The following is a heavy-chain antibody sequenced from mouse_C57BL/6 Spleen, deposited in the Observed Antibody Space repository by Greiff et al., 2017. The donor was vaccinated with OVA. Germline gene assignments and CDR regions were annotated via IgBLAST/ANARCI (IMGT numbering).Heavy chain of an antibody. J-gene: IGHJ4*01. CDR1: GFTFSDYG. CDR3: ARGLTGTLYAMDY. V-gene: IGHV5-17*01. D-gene: IGHD4-1*01. CDR2: ISSGSSTI. Sequence: EVNVVESGGGLVKPGGSLKLSCAASGFTFSDYGMHWVRQAPEKGLEWVAYISSGSSTIYYADTVKGRFTISRDNAKNTLFLQMTSLRSEDTAMYYCARGLTGTLYAMDYWDQGTSVTVSS.